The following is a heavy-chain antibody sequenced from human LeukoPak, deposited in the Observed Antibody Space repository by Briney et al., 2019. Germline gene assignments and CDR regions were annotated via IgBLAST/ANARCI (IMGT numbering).Heavy chain of an antibody. Sequence: GGSLRLSCAASGFTFSSSWLSWVRQAPGKGLEWVANIKQDGSEKYYVDSVKGRFTISRDNAKNSLYLQMNSLRAEDTALYHCARDRGYGSGSFDVWGKGTTVTISS. D-gene: IGHD3-10*01. CDR1: GFTFSSSW. CDR2: IKQDGSEK. CDR3: ARDRGYGSGSFDV. V-gene: IGHV3-7*03. J-gene: IGHJ6*04.